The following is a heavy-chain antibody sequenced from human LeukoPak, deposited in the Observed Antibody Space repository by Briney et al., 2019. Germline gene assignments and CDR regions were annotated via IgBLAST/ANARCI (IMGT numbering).Heavy chain of an antibody. J-gene: IGHJ4*02. V-gene: IGHV4-39*01. CDR1: GDSISSTNYY. Sequence: PSETLSLTCTVSGDSISSTNYYWGWIRQPPGKGLEWIGSVSYTGSTNYNPSLKSRVTISIDTSKSQFSLKLSSVTAAGTAVYYCARHLDYYGSGSYEYWGQGTLVTVSS. D-gene: IGHD3-10*01. CDR3: ARHLDYYGSGSYEY. CDR2: VSYTGST.